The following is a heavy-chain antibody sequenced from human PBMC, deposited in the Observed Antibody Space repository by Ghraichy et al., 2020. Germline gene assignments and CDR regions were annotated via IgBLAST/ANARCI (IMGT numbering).Heavy chain of an antibody. Sequence: ASVKVSCKASGYTFTTYDITWVRQAPGQGLEWMGWISAYNGNTKYAQKFQGRVTMTTDTSTSTAYMELRSLRSDDTAVYFCARGDPLIASAAYDYWGQGTLVTVSS. CDR2: ISAYNGNT. CDR1: GYTFTTYD. V-gene: IGHV1-18*01. D-gene: IGHD6-13*01. J-gene: IGHJ4*02. CDR3: ARGDPLIASAAYDY.